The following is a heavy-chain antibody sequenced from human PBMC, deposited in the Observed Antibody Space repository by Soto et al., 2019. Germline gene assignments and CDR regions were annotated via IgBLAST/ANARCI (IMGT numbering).Heavy chain of an antibody. CDR2: KYYSGTT. CDR1: GYSISSSNW. CDR3: ARREIQGPIDY. Sequence: QVQLQESGPGLVKPSVTLSLTCAVSGYSISSSNWWGWVREPPGKGLEWIGYKYYSGTTYYNPSLKSRVPMSVDTSKNQFSLKLTSVTAVDTAVYYCARREIQGPIDYWGQGTLVTVSS. V-gene: IGHV4-28*01. D-gene: IGHD1-26*01. J-gene: IGHJ4*02.